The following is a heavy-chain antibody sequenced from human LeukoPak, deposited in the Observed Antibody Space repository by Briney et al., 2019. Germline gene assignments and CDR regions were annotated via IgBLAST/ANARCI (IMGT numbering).Heavy chain of an antibody. J-gene: IGHJ4*02. D-gene: IGHD3-22*01. Sequence: PSETLSLTCTVSGGSISSGGYYWSWIRQPPGKGLEWIGYIYHSGSTYYNPSLKSRVTISVDTSKNQFSLKLSSVTAADTAVYYCARDRVGYYDSSGYLDYWGQGTLVTVSS. V-gene: IGHV4-30-2*01. CDR1: GGSISSGGYY. CDR2: IYHSGST. CDR3: ARDRVGYYDSSGYLDY.